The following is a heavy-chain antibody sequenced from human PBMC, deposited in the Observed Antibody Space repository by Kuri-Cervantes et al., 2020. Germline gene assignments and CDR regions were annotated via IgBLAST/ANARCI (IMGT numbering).Heavy chain of an antibody. CDR2: IYYSGIT. CDR1: GGSMSSYY. D-gene: IGHD4-17*01. V-gene: IGHV4-59*01. CDR3: ARERDYGDSGGMFDY. J-gene: IGHJ4*02. Sequence: SETLSLSCTVSGGSMSSYYWSWIRQPPGKGLEWIGNIYYSGITNYSPSLKSRVTISVDMSKNQFSLKLTSVTAADTAVYYCARERDYGDSGGMFDYWGQGTLVTVSS.